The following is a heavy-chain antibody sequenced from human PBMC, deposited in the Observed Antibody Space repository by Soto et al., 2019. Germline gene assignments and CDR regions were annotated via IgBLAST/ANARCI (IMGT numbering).Heavy chain of an antibody. D-gene: IGHD6-19*01. CDR2: IDYSGGIR. Sequence: GGSLRLSCAASGFTFSSLAMGWVRQAPGKGLGWVTAIDYSGGIRYYADSVKGRFTISRDNSKSTLYLQMNSLWPEDTAVYYCAKDATRTSGWYYFDYWGQGALVTVSS. J-gene: IGHJ4*02. CDR3: AKDATRTSGWYYFDY. CDR1: GFTFSSLA. V-gene: IGHV3-23*01.